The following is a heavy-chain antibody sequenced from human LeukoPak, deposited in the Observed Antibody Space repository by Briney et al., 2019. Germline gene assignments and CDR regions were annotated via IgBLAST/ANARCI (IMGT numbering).Heavy chain of an antibody. CDR1: GITLSNYG. CDR2: ISDSGGST. Sequence: QSGGSLRLSCAVSGITLSNYGMSWVRQAPGKGLEWVAGISDSGGSTNYADSVKGRFTISRDNPKKTLYLQMNSLRAEDTAVYFCAKRGVVIRVILVGFHKEAYYFDSWGQGALVTVSS. D-gene: IGHD3-22*01. J-gene: IGHJ4*02. V-gene: IGHV3-23*01. CDR3: AKRGVVIRVILVGFHKEAYYFDS.